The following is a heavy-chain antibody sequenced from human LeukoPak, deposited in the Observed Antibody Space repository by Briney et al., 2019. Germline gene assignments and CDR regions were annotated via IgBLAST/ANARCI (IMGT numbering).Heavy chain of an antibody. CDR2: IYTSGST. CDR3: ARDQYYYDSSGYLSYFDY. Sequence: SETLSLTCTVSGGSISSYYWSWIRQPAGKGLEWIGRIYTSGSTYYNPSLKSRVSISVDTSKNQFSLKLSSVTAADTAVYYCARDQYYYDSSGYLSYFDYWGQGTLVTVSS. V-gene: IGHV4-4*07. D-gene: IGHD3-22*01. CDR1: GGSISSYY. J-gene: IGHJ4*02.